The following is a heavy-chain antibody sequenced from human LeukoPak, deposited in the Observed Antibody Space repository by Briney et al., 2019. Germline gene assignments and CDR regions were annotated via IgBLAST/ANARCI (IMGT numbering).Heavy chain of an antibody. CDR3: ARDEVTY. CDR1: GFTFSNYR. V-gene: IGHV3-7*01. Sequence: GGSLRLSCAAAGFTFSNYRMSWVRQTPGKGLEWVAHINKDGSEKYYVDSVKGRFTISRDNAKNSLYLQMNSLRVEGTAVYYCARDEVTYWGQGTLVTVSS. CDR2: INKDGSEK. J-gene: IGHJ4*02.